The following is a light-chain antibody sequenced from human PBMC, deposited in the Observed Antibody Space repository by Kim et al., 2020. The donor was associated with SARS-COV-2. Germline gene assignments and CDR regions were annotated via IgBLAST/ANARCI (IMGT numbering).Light chain of an antibody. Sequence: DIQMTQSPSSLSVSVGDRVTITCRASQGITNSLAWYQQKPGKVPQLLIYAASALQSGVPSRFSGSGSGTDFTLTISSLQPEDVATYCCQKYSGAPWTFGEGTKVDIK. CDR1: QGITNS. CDR3: QKYSGAPWT. CDR2: AAS. J-gene: IGKJ1*01. V-gene: IGKV1-27*01.